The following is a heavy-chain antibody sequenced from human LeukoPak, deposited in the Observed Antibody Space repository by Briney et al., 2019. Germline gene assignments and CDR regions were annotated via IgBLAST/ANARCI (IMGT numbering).Heavy chain of an antibody. Sequence: GGSLRLSCAASGFTFSSYAMSWVRQAPGKGLEWVSAISGSGGSTYYADSMKGRFTISRDNSKNTLYLQMNSLRAEDTAVYYCARSPYCGGDCYHWYFDLWGRGTLVTVSS. CDR2: ISGSGGST. CDR1: GFTFSSYA. V-gene: IGHV3-23*01. CDR3: ARSPYCGGDCYHWYFDL. D-gene: IGHD2-21*02. J-gene: IGHJ2*01.